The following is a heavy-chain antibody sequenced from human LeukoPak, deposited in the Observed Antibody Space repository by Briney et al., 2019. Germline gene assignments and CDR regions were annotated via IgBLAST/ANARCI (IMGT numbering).Heavy chain of an antibody. D-gene: IGHD1-26*01. CDR1: GFTFSSYS. J-gene: IGHJ4*02. Sequence: SGGSLRLSCAASGFTFSSYSMNWVRQAPGKGLEWVSYISSSSSTIYYADSVKGRFTISRDNAKNSLYLQMNSLRVEDTAVYYCARWVHTLVGASSNYWGQGTLVTVSS. V-gene: IGHV3-48*01. CDR3: ARWVHTLVGASSNY. CDR2: ISSSSSTI.